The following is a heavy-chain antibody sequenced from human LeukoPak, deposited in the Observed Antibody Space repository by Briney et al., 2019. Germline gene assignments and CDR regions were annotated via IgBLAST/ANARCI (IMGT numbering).Heavy chain of an antibody. CDR1: GVSFSGYC. D-gene: IGHD6-13*01. V-gene: IGHV4-34*01. Sequence: SETLSLTCAVYGVSFSGYCWSWIRQPPGKGLEWIGEINHSGSTNYNPSLKSRVTISVDTSKNQFSLKLSSVTAADTAVYYCARQIAAAGKRYYFDYWGQGTLVTVSS. J-gene: IGHJ4*02. CDR3: ARQIAAAGKRYYFDY. CDR2: INHSGST.